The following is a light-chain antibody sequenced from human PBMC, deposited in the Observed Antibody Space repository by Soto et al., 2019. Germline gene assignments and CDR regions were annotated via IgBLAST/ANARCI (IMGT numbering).Light chain of an antibody. CDR1: QSVNSN. Sequence: EILLTQSPATLSSSPGETATLSCRASQSVNSNLAWYQQKLGQAPRLLIYDASSRATGIPDRFSGSGSGTDFTLTISRLEPEDFAVYYRQQYGSSPITFGQGTRLEIK. V-gene: IGKV3-20*01. CDR2: DAS. CDR3: QQYGSSPIT. J-gene: IGKJ5*01.